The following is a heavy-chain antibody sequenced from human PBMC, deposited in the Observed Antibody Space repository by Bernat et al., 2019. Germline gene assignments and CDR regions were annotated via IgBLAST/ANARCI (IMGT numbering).Heavy chain of an antibody. CDR1: GYTLSSNA. CDR3: ARVGCRGGSCYSYYGVDV. J-gene: IGHJ6*02. CDR2: INTDNGNT. D-gene: IGHD2-15*01. Sequence: QVQLVQSGAEVKKPGASVMVSCRASGYTLSSNAMHWVRQAPGQRLEWMGWINTDNGNTKYSQKFQGRVTITRDTSASTAYMELTSLKSEDTAVYYCARVGCRGGSCYSYYGVDVWGQGTTVTVSS. V-gene: IGHV1-3*04.